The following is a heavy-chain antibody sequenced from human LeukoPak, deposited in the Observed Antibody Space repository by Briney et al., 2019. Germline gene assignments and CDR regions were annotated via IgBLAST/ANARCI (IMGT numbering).Heavy chain of an antibody. CDR3: TTGNYYDSSGYPLGAFDI. CDR2: IKSKTGGGTT. CDR1: GFTFSSYA. V-gene: IGHV3-15*07. D-gene: IGHD3-22*01. Sequence: PGGSLRLSCAASGFTFSSYAMHWVRQAPGKGLEWAGRIKSKTGGGTTDYAAPVKGRFTISRDDSKNTLYLQMNSLKTEDTAVYYCTTGNYYDSSGYPLGAFDIWGQGTMVTVSS. J-gene: IGHJ3*02.